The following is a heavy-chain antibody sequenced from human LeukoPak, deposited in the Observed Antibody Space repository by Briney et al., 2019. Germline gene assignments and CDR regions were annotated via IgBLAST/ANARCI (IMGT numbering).Heavy chain of an antibody. D-gene: IGHD3-22*01. CDR2: ISAYNGNT. J-gene: IGHJ5*02. V-gene: IGHV1-18*01. CDR1: GYTYTSYG. Sequence: ASVKVSCKPSGYTYTSYGISWVRQAPGQGLEWMGWISAYNGNTKYAQQLQGRLTLTTDTFTSTAYMELRSLRSDDTAVYYCARDGYYYESSGPNWFDPWGQGTLVTVS. CDR3: ARDGYYYESSGPNWFDP.